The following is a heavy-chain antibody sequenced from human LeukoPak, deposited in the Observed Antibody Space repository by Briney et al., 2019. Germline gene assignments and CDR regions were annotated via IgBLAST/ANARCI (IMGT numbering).Heavy chain of an antibody. CDR3: AKDRYGDYGFSY. D-gene: IGHD4-17*01. V-gene: IGHV3-30*02. CDR2: LRFDGSNK. Sequence: GGSLRLSCAASGFSFSNHGMHWVRQAPGKGLEWVAFLRFDGSNKYYADSVKGRFTISRDNSKNTLYLQMNSLRAEDTAVYYCAKDRYGDYGFSYWGQGTLVTVSS. CDR1: GFSFSNHG. J-gene: IGHJ4*02.